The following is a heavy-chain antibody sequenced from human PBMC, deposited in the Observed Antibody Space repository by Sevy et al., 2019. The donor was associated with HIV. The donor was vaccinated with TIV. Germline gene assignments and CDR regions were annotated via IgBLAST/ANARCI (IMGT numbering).Heavy chain of an antibody. CDR3: ASELISGRYYGMDV. J-gene: IGHJ6*02. Sequence: SETLSLTCTVSGGSISSYYWNWIRQSPGKGLEWIGYIYYTGSTNYNPSLKSRVTISVDPSKNQFSLKLTSVTAADTAVYYCASELISGRYYGMDVWGQGTTVTVSS. CDR2: IYYTGST. CDR1: GGSISSYY. D-gene: IGHD6-19*01. V-gene: IGHV4-59*01.